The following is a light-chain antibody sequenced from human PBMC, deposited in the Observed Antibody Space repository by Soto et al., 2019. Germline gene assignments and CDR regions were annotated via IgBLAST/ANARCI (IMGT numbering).Light chain of an antibody. CDR2: GAS. J-gene: IGKJ4*01. V-gene: IGKV1-39*01. CDR3: QQSYTIPT. Sequence: DIQMTQSPSFLFASVGDRVTITCRASQSVDRFLNWYQQKPGKAPKLLIYGASSLESGVLSRFSGSGSGADFTLTISSLQPEDFATYYCQQSYTIPTFGGGTKVEI. CDR1: QSVDRF.